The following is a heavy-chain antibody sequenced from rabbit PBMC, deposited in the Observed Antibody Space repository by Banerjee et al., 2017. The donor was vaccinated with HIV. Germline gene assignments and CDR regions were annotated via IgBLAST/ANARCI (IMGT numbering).Heavy chain of an antibody. CDR2: IYTGSSGIT. D-gene: IGHD8-1*01. CDR1: GIDFSSSYY. CDR3: AGGSIGASYYTYGMDL. J-gene: IGHJ6*01. Sequence: QQHLEESGGGLVKPGGTLTLTCKASGIDFSSSYYMCWVRQAPGKGLELIACIYTGSSGITYFARWAKGRFTISKTSSTTVTLQMTSLTAADTATYFCAGGSIGASYYTYGMDLWGPGTLVTVS. V-gene: IGHV1S45*01.